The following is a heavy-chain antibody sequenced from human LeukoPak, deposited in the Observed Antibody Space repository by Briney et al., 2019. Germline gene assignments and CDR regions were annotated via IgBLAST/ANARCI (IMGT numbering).Heavy chain of an antibody. Sequence: ASVKVSCKTSGYRFSDYYMHWVRQAPGQGLEWMGWVNPNSGGTHYAQKFEGRVTMTRDTSIGTAYMELSRLKSDDTAVYYCARGYCSGGSCYHFESWGQGTLVTVSS. CDR2: VNPNSGGT. CDR1: GYRFSDYY. D-gene: IGHD2-15*01. CDR3: ARGYCSGGSCYHFES. J-gene: IGHJ4*02. V-gene: IGHV1-2*02.